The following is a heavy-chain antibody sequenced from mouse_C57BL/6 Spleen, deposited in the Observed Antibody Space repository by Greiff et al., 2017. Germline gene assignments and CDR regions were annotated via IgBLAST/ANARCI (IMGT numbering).Heavy chain of an antibody. Sequence: VQLHQSGPELVKPGASVKISCKASGYAFSSSWMNWVKQRPGTGLEWIGRIYPGDGDTNYNGKFKGKATLTADKSSSTAYMQLSSLTSEDSAVYFCARSQGYGSSFDYWGQGTTLTVSS. V-gene: IGHV1-82*01. D-gene: IGHD1-1*01. CDR2: IYPGDGDT. CDR1: GYAFSSSW. CDR3: ARSQGYGSSFDY. J-gene: IGHJ2*01.